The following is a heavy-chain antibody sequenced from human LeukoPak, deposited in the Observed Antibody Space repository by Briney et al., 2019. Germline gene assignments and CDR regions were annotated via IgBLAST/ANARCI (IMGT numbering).Heavy chain of an antibody. Sequence: ASVKVSCKASGYTFTSYDINWVRQATGQGLEWMGWMNPNSGNTGYAQKFQGRVTITRNTSISTAYMELSSLRSEDTAVYYCARGKGGSYPFDYWGQGTLVTVSS. J-gene: IGHJ4*02. V-gene: IGHV1-8*03. D-gene: IGHD1-26*01. CDR1: GYTFTSYD. CDR2: MNPNSGNT. CDR3: ARGKGGSYPFDY.